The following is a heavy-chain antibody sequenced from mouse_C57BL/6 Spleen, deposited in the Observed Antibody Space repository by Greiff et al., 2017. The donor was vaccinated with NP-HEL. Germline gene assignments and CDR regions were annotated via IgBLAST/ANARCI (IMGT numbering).Heavy chain of an antibody. V-gene: IGHV1-31*01. Sequence: EVKLMESGPELVKPGASVKISCKASGYSFTGYYMHWVKQSHGNILDWIGYIYPYNGVSSYNQKFKGKATLTVDKSSSTAYMELRSLTSEDSAVYYCARSTLFTTVDYWGQGTTLTVSS. J-gene: IGHJ2*01. CDR2: IYPYNGVS. CDR1: GYSFTGYY. CDR3: ARSTLFTTVDY. D-gene: IGHD1-1*01.